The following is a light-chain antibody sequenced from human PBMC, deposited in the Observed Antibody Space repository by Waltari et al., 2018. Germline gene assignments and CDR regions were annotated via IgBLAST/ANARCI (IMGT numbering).Light chain of an antibody. J-gene: IGKJ3*01. V-gene: IGKV1-9*01. CDR1: QGIATY. CDR3: QQLNGYPPFT. CDR2: GAS. Sequence: DVQLTQSPSFLSASVGDRVTITCRASQGIATYLAWYQQKPGRAPHLLIYGASTLQSGVPSRFSGSGSGTDFTLTISNLQPDDFGTYYCQQLNGYPPFTFGPGTTVDVK.